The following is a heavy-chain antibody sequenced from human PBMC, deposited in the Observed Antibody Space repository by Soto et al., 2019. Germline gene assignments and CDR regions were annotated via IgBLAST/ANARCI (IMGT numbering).Heavy chain of an antibody. J-gene: IGHJ6*02. V-gene: IGHV3-30*18. D-gene: IGHD2-2*02. CDR2: ISYDGSNK. CDR3: AKTTLGCSSTSCYIDYYYGMDV. CDR1: GFTFSSYG. Sequence: LRLSCAASGFTFSSYGMHWVRQAPGKGLEWVAVISYDGSNKYYADSVKGRFTISRDNSKNTLYLQMNSLRAEDTAVYYCAKTTLGCSSTSCYIDYYYGMDVWGQGTTVTVSS.